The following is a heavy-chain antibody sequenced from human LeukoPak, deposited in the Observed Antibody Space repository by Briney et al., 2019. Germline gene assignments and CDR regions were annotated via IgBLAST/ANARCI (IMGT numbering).Heavy chain of an antibody. D-gene: IGHD3-10*01. CDR2: IWYDGSNK. J-gene: IGHJ4*02. V-gene: IGHV3-33*08. Sequence: GGSLRLSCVVSGFNFDNFAMHWIRQAPGKGLEWVAVIWYDGSNKYYADSVKGRFTISRDNSKNTLYLQMNSLRAEDTAVYYCARLYGSHNYLDYWGQGTLVTVSS. CDR3: ARLYGSHNYLDY. CDR1: GFNFDNFA.